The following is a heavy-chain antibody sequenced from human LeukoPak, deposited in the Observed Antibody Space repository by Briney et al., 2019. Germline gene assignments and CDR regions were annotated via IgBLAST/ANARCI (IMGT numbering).Heavy chain of an antibody. CDR3: ARDLVAITGIGNWFDP. D-gene: IGHD1-20*01. CDR2: ISAYNGNT. Sequence: ASVKVSCKASGYTFTSYGISWVRQAPGQGLEWMGWISAYNGNTNYAQKLQGRVTMTTDTSTSTAYMELRSLRSDDTAVYHCARDLVAITGIGNWFDPWGQGTLVTVSS. V-gene: IGHV1-18*01. CDR1: GYTFTSYG. J-gene: IGHJ5*02.